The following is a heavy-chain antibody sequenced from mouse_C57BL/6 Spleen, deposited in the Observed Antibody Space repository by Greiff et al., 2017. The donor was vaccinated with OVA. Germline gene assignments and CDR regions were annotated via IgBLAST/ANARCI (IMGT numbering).Heavy chain of an antibody. CDR1: GFSLTSYG. J-gene: IGHJ3*01. V-gene: IGHV2-2*01. Sequence: QVQLKESGPGLVQPSQSLSITCTVSGFSLTSYGVHWVRQSPGKGLEWLGVIWRGGSTDYNAAFISRLSISKDNSKSQVFIKMNSRQADDTAIEYCARNPSTMITGGFAYWGQGTLVTVSA. CDR2: IWRGGST. CDR3: ARNPSTMITGGFAY. D-gene: IGHD2-4*01.